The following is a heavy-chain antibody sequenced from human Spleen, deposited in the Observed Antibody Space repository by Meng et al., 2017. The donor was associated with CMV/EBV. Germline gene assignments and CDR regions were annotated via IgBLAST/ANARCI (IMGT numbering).Heavy chain of an antibody. CDR3: SRTLRYPNALDI. J-gene: IGHJ3*02. CDR1: GFTFSSYT. Sequence: GESLKISCTASGFTFSSYTMNWVRQAPGKGLEWVSSISVTSSFIYHGDSVKGRFTISRDNAKNSLYLQMNGLRAEDTAVYYCSRTLRYPNALDIWGQGTMVTVSS. D-gene: IGHD1-1*01. CDR2: ISVTSSFI. V-gene: IGHV3-21*04.